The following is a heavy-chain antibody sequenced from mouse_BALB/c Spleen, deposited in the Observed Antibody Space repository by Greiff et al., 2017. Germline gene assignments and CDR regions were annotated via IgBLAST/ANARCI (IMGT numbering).Heavy chain of an antibody. J-gene: IGHJ2*01. Sequence: DVKLQESGPGLVKPSQSLSLTCTVTGYSITSDYAWNWNRQFPGNTLEWMGYISYSGSTSYNPSLKSRISITRDTSKNQFFLQLNSVTTEDTATYYCASNWYYFDYGGQGTTLTGSS. CDR3: ASNWYYFDY. D-gene: IGHD4-1*01. V-gene: IGHV3-2*02. CDR1: GYSITSDYA. CDR2: ISYSGST.